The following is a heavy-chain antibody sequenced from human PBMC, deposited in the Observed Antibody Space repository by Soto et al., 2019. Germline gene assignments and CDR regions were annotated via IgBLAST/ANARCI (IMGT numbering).Heavy chain of an antibody. CDR1: GGSISSSSYY. CDR3: ARHSRLGYCSSTSCQGGDNWFDP. J-gene: IGHJ5*02. D-gene: IGHD2-2*01. CDR2: IYYSGST. Sequence: PSETLSLTCTVSGGSISSSSYYWGSIRQPPGKGLEWIGSIYYSGSTYYNPSLKSRVTISVDTSRNQFSLKLSSVTAADTAVYYCARHSRLGYCSSTSCQGGDNWFDPWGQGTLVTVPS. V-gene: IGHV4-39*01.